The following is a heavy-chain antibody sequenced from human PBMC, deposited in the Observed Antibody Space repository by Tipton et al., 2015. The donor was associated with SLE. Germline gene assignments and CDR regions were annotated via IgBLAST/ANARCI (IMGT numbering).Heavy chain of an antibody. V-gene: IGHV4-59*12. CDR3: ARESYDFWSHD. D-gene: IGHD3-3*01. CDR2: VYYSGST. CDR1: GGSISTYY. J-gene: IGHJ4*02. Sequence: TLSLTCVVSGGSISTYYWSWIRQPPGKGLEWIGYVYYSGSTNYDPSLESRVTISVDTSKNQFSLKLSSVTAADTAVYYCARESYDFWSHDWGQGTLVTVSS.